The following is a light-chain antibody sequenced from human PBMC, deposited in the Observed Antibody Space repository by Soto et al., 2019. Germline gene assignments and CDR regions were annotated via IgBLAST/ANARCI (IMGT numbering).Light chain of an antibody. V-gene: IGLV1-40*01. Sequence: QSVLTQPPSVSGAPGQRVTISCTGSSSNIGAGYDVHWYQQLPGTAPKVLIYGNNNRPSGVPDRFSGSKSGSSASLAITGLQAEDEGDYYCQSYDSSLSAYVFGTGTKVTVL. CDR3: QSYDSSLSAYV. CDR2: GNN. J-gene: IGLJ1*01. CDR1: SSNIGAGYD.